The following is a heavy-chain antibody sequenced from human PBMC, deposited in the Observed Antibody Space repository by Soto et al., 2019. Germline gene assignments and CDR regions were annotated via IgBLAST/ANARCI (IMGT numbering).Heavy chain of an antibody. J-gene: IGHJ4*02. CDR1: GGSIDSGAYY. Sequence: SETLSLTCTVSGGSIDSGAYYWSWIRQHPGEGLEWIGYIYYSGSTYYNPSLKSRVTISVDTSKNQFSLKLSSVTAADTAVYYCARHTFMVRGVIIRESKFDYWGQGTLVTVSS. CDR2: IYYSGST. CDR3: ARHTFMVRGVIIRESKFDY. V-gene: IGHV4-30-4*08. D-gene: IGHD3-10*01.